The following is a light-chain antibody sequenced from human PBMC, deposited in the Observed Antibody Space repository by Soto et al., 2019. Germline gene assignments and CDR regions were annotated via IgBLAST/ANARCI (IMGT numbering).Light chain of an antibody. CDR1: QSVLYSSNNKNY. Sequence: DIVMTQSPDSLAVSLGERATIDCKSSQSVLYSSNNKNYLAWYQQKPGQPPKLLIYWASTRESGVPDRFSGSGSGTDFTLTISSLQADDVAVYYCHQYYSTPFTFGPGTKVGIK. CDR3: HQYYSTPFT. CDR2: WAS. V-gene: IGKV4-1*01. J-gene: IGKJ3*01.